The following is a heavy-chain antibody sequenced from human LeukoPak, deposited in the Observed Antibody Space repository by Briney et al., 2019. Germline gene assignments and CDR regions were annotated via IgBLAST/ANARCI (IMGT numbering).Heavy chain of an antibody. Sequence: GGSLRLSCAASGFTFSSYGMSWVRQAPGKGLEWVSAISGSGGSTYYADSVKGRFTISRDNAKNSLYLQMNSLRAEDTAVYYCARDSYGSGSYIYYYYYMDVWGKGTTVTVSS. CDR2: ISGSGGST. CDR3: ARDSYGSGSYIYYYYYMDV. V-gene: IGHV3-23*01. CDR1: GFTFSSYG. J-gene: IGHJ6*03. D-gene: IGHD3-10*01.